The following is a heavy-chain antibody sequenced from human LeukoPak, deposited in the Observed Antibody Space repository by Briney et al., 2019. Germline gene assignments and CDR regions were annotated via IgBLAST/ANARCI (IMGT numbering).Heavy chain of an antibody. Sequence: SETLSLTCTVSGDSMTDYYWSWIRQPPGMGLEWIGYISYSGSTNYNPSFKSRVTFSIDMSKNQFSLWLDSVTAADTAVYYCASAPHVNYFDFWGQGALVTVSA. CDR3: ASAPHVNYFDF. D-gene: IGHD2/OR15-2a*01. CDR2: ISYSGST. V-gene: IGHV4-59*08. CDR1: GDSMTDYY. J-gene: IGHJ4*02.